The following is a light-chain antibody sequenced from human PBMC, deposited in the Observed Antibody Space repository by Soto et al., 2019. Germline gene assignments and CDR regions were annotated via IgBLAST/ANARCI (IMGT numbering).Light chain of an antibody. CDR1: SGHSSYA. Sequence: QPVLTQSPSASAYLGASVKLTCTLSSGHSSYAIAWHQQQPERGPRYLMKLNSDGSHSKGDGIPDRFSGSSSGAERYLTISSLQSEDEADYYCQTWGADVVFGGGTKLTVL. CDR3: QTWGADVV. CDR2: LNSDGSH. J-gene: IGLJ2*01. V-gene: IGLV4-69*02.